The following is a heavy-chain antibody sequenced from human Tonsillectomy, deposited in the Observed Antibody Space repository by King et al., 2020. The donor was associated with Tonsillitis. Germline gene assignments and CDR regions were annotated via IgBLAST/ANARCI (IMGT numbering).Heavy chain of an antibody. Sequence: VQLVESGGGLVKPGGSLRLSCAASGFTFSNAWMSWVRQAPGKGLEWVGRIKSKTDGGTTDYAAPVKGRFTISRDDSKNTLYLQMNSLKTEDTAVYYCNGLMKYYDSSGYDPWGQGTLVTVSS. J-gene: IGHJ5*02. V-gene: IGHV3-15*01. D-gene: IGHD3-22*01. CDR2: IKSKTDGGTT. CDR3: NGLMKYYDSSGYDP. CDR1: GFTFSNAW.